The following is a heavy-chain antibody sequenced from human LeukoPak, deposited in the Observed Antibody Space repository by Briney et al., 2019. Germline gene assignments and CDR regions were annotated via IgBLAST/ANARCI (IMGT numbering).Heavy chain of an antibody. D-gene: IGHD6-13*01. CDR3: ARDPAADEVGLDY. CDR1: GYIFTGDF. Sequence: ASVKVSCKASGYIFTGDFMHWVRQAPGQGLEWMGWINPISGGTNYAQKFQDRVTMTRDTSISTAYMELSSLRSDDTAVYYCARDPAADEVGLDYWGQGTLVTVSS. CDR2: INPISGGT. J-gene: IGHJ4*02. V-gene: IGHV1-2*02.